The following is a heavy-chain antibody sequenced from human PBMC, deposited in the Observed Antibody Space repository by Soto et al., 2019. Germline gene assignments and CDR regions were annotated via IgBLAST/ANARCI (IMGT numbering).Heavy chain of an antibody. CDR3: ARGDTPMITGMDSFDI. V-gene: IGHV3-7*01. Sequence: GGSLRLSCAASGFTFIRYWMNWVRQAPGKGLEWVANIKRDGTEKNYVDSVKGRFTISRDNARNSLYLQMDSLRAEDTAVYFCARGDTPMITGMDSFDIWGQGTMVTVSS. CDR2: IKRDGTEK. D-gene: IGHD5-18*01. CDR1: GFTFIRYW. J-gene: IGHJ3*02.